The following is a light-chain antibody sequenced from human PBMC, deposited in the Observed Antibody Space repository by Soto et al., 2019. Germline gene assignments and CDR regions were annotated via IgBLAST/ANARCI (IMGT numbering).Light chain of an antibody. CDR2: AAS. V-gene: IGKV3-11*01. CDR1: QNVGNN. J-gene: IGKJ2*02. Sequence: VLTQSPATLSLSPGESATLSCRASQNVGNNLAWYQQKSGQAPRLLIYAASDRATGVPARFSGRMSGTDFTLTISSLEPEDFATYFSQQRSRWPRGTFGRGTKLE. CDR3: QQRSRWPRGT.